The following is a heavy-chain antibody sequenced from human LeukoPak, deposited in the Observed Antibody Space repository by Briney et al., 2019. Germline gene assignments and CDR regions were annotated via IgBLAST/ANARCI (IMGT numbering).Heavy chain of an antibody. J-gene: IGHJ6*02. CDR3: AKVGRRAAAGKDYYYYGMDV. V-gene: IGHV3-23*01. Sequence: GGSLRLSCAASGFTFSSYAMNWVRHAPGKGLEWVSVMSGSGGSTYYADSEKSRFTISRENSKNTLYLQMNSLRAEDTAVYYCAKVGRRAAAGKDYYYYGMDVWGQGTKVTVSS. D-gene: IGHD6-13*01. CDR1: GFTFSSYA. CDR2: MSGSGGST.